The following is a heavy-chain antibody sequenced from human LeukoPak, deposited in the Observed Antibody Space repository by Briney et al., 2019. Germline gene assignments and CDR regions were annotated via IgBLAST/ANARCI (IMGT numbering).Heavy chain of an antibody. V-gene: IGHV5-51*01. Sequence: GGSLQISCKGSGYSFTSYWIGWVRQVPGKGLEWMGIIYPGDSDTRYSPSFQGQVTISADKSISTAYLQWSSLKASDTAMYYCARLDGRDSAGGPEADAFDIWGQGTMVTVSS. D-gene: IGHD1-14*01. CDR2: IYPGDSDT. CDR3: ARLDGRDSAGGPEADAFDI. CDR1: GYSFTSYW. J-gene: IGHJ3*02.